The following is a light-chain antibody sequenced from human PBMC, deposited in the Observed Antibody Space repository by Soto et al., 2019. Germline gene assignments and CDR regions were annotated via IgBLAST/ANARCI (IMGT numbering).Light chain of an antibody. CDR1: QNIAEY. CDR2: AAS. Sequence: DIQVNPAPASPSSSVRDRGTITCRASQNIAEYLNWYYHRPGKVPKLLIYAASSLQSGVPSRFSGSGSGTEFTLTITSLQHEDFASYYCQQTYSVPWTFGQGTEVA. V-gene: IGKV1-39*01. J-gene: IGKJ1*01. CDR3: QQTYSVPWT.